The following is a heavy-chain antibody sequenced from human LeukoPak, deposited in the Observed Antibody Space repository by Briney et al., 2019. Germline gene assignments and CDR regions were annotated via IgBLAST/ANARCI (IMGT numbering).Heavy chain of an antibody. CDR2: IYYSGYT. D-gene: IGHD3-10*01. Sequence: SETLSLTCTVSGGSISSSSYYWGWIRQPPGKGLEWIGTIYYSGYTYYNPSLKSRVTISVDTSKNQFSLKLSSVTAADTAVYYCAKHYMGSSYNRGLDYWGQGTLVTVSS. CDR1: GGSISSSSYY. CDR3: AKHYMGSSYNRGLDY. J-gene: IGHJ4*02. V-gene: IGHV4-39*01.